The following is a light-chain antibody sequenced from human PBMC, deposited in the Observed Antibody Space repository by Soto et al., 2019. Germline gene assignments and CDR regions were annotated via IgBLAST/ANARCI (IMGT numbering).Light chain of an antibody. Sequence: DIQMTQSPSSLSASVGDRVTITCRASQSISSYLNWYQQKPGKAPKLLIYAASSLQSGVPSGFSGSGSGTDFTLTISSLQPEEFATYYCQQSYSTSWTFGQGTKVEIK. J-gene: IGKJ1*01. CDR2: AAS. V-gene: IGKV1-39*01. CDR1: QSISSY. CDR3: QQSYSTSWT.